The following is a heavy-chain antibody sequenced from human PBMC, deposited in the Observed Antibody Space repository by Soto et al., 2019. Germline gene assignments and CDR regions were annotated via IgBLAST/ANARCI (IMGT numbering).Heavy chain of an antibody. V-gene: IGHV4-30-2*01. J-gene: IGHJ4*02. D-gene: IGHD3-3*01. CDR3: ARALLRFGIDD. CDR2: IYHSGST. CDR1: GGSISSGAYS. Sequence: LSLTCAVSGGSISSGAYSWSWMRQPPGKGLEWIGYIYHSGSTYYNPSLKSRVTMSVDKSKNQFSLNLTSVTAADTAMYYCARALLRFGIDDWSQGTLVTVSS.